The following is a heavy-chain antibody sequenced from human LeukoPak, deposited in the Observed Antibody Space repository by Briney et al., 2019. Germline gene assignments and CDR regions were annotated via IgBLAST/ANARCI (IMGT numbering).Heavy chain of an antibody. V-gene: IGHV1-2*02. D-gene: IGHD4-23*01. CDR2: INPKNGGT. Sequence: ASVMVSCRTFGYTFPGHHIHWVRQAPGQGGEWMGWINPKNGGTNYAQKFKGRVTMHRATPINTAFMELSRLNSDDTAVYSCARDGYGGNSFDYWGQGTLVTVSS. CDR1: GYTFPGHH. CDR3: ARDGYGGNSFDY. J-gene: IGHJ4*02.